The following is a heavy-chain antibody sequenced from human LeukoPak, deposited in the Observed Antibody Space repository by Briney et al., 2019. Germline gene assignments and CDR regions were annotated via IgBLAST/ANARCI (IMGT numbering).Heavy chain of an antibody. CDR3: AREAGDCSGGSCYSNYFDY. Sequence: SETLSLTCTVSGGSISSYYWSWIRQPPGKGLEWIGYIYYSGSTNYNPSLKSRVTISVDTSKNQFSLKLSSVTAADTAVYCCAREAGDCSGGSCYSNYFDYWGQGTLVTVSS. CDR1: GGSISSYY. J-gene: IGHJ4*02. D-gene: IGHD2-15*01. CDR2: IYYSGST. V-gene: IGHV4-59*01.